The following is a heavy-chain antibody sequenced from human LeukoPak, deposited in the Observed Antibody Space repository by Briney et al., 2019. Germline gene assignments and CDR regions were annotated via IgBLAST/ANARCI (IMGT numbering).Heavy chain of an antibody. CDR1: GGSIRRYY. J-gene: IGHJ4*02. CDR3: AREGTTWYEFDY. V-gene: IGHV4-4*07. CDR2: IYSSGST. Sequence: PSEILSLTCTVSGGSIRRYYWSFIRQPAGKGLEWIGRIYSSGSTNYNPSLKSRLTMSVDTSKNQFSLKLTSVTAADTAVYYCAREGTTWYEFDYWGQGTLVTVSS. D-gene: IGHD6-13*01.